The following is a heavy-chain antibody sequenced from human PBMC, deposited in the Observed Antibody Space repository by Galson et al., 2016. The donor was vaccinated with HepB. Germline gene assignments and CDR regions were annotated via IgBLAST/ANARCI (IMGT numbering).Heavy chain of an antibody. CDR1: GLRFSSYG. CDR3: AKAKLWFGELLPGD. V-gene: IGHV3-30*18. J-gene: IGHJ3*01. Sequence: SLRLSCAASGLRFSSYGMHWVRQAPGKGLEWVAVISHDGRKKYYGDSVQGRFTISRDNSKNTLYLQMNSLRAEDTAVYYCAKAKLWFGELLPGDWGQGTMVTVFS. CDR2: ISHDGRKK. D-gene: IGHD3-10*01.